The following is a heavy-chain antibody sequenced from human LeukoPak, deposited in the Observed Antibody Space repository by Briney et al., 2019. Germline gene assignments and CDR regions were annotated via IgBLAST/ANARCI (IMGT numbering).Heavy chain of an antibody. CDR3: ARGGISARPDY. Sequence: GRSLRLSCAASGFSFRDNAMHWVRQAPGKGLEWVAIIWYDGSNECYADSVKGRFTISRDNSKNALYLQMNSLRVEDTAVYYCARGGISARPDYWGQGTLVTVSS. CDR1: GFSFRDNA. CDR2: IWYDGSNE. J-gene: IGHJ4*02. D-gene: IGHD6-6*01. V-gene: IGHV3-33*01.